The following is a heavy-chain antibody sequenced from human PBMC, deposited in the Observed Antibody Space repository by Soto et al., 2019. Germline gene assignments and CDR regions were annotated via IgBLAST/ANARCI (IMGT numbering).Heavy chain of an antibody. D-gene: IGHD1-20*01. Sequence: GSLRLSCAASGFTFSSYGMHWVRQAPGKGLEWVAVISYDGSNKYYADSVKGRFTISRDNSKNTLYLQMNSLRAEDTAVYYCAKDWSNYALGFAVYWGQGTLVTVSS. CDR3: AKDWSNYALGFAVY. J-gene: IGHJ4*02. V-gene: IGHV3-30*18. CDR1: GFTFSSYG. CDR2: ISYDGSNK.